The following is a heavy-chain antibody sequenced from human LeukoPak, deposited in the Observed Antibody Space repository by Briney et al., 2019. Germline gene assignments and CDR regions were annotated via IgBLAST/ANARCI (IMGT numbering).Heavy chain of an antibody. J-gene: IGHJ4*02. CDR1: GFSVSSNY. V-gene: IGHV3-66*02. D-gene: IGHD6-19*01. CDR3: ARDKLGSGYSSDFDC. CDR2: IYTGGTT. Sequence: GGSLRLSCAASGFSVSSNYMNWVRQDPGKGLEWVSAIYTGGTTYYADSVKGRFTISRDNSKNTLYLQLNSLRAEDTAVYYCARDKLGSGYSSDFDCWGQGTLVTVSS.